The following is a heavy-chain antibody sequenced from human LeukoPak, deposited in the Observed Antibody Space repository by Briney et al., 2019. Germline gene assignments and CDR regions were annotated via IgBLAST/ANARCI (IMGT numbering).Heavy chain of an antibody. CDR1: GYTFTGYY. J-gene: IGHJ2*01. CDR2: INPNSGGT. Sequence: ASLKVSCKASGYTFTGYYIHWVRQAPGQGLEWMGWINPNSGGTNYAQKFQDRVTMTRDTSISTAYMELSRLKSDDTAVYYCVRPLTTSGWYFDLWGRGTLVTVSS. V-gene: IGHV1-2*02. CDR3: VRPLTTSGWYFDL. D-gene: IGHD1-14*01.